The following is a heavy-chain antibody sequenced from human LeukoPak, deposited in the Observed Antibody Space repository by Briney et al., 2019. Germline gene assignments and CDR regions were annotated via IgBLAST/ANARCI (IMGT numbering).Heavy chain of an antibody. V-gene: IGHV3-7*01. CDR1: GFTFSSYW. CDR2: IKQDGSEK. J-gene: IGHJ4*02. D-gene: IGHD6-13*01. Sequence: GGSLRLSCAASGFTFSSYWMSWVRQAPGKGLEWVANIKQDGSEKYYVDSVKGRFTISRDNAKNSLYLQMNSLRADDTAVYYCARALWQQLVNYWGQGTLVTVSS. CDR3: ARALWQQLVNY.